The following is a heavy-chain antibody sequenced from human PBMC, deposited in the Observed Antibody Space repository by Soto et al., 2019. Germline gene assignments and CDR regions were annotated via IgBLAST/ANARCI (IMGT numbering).Heavy chain of an antibody. V-gene: IGHV4-4*02. J-gene: IGHJ4*02. CDR3: AREGDHPFSLGY. CDR1: GGSITDKW. D-gene: IGHD3-16*01. CDR2: VHHSGST. Sequence: QVQLQESGPGLVEPSGILSLTCAVSGGSITDKWWSWIRQTPGKGLEWIGEVHHSGSTNYSPSLKSRVTMSVDTSKNDFSLKLFSLTAADTAIYYCAREGDHPFSLGYWGQGTLVTVSS.